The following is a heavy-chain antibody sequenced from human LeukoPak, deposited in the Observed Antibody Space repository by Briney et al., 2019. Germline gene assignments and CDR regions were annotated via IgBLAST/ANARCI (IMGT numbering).Heavy chain of an antibody. V-gene: IGHV1-18*04. CDR1: GYTFTSYG. D-gene: IGHD3-10*01. CDR2: ISAYNGNT. J-gene: IGHJ4*02. Sequence: ASVKVSCKASGYTFTSYGISWVRQAPGQGLEWMGWISAYNGNTNYAEKLQGRVTMTTDTSTSTAYMELRSLRSDDTAVYYCAREITMVRGVPLYYFDCWGEGTLVTVSS. CDR3: AREITMVRGVPLYYFDC.